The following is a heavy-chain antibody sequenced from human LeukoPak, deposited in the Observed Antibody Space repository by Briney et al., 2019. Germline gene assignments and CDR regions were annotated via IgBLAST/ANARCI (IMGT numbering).Heavy chain of an antibody. Sequence: SETLSLTCTVSGGSISSYYWSWIRQPPGKGLEWIGYIYYSGSTNYNPSLKSRVTMSVDTSKNQFSLKLSSVTAADTAVYYCARAEGTAGRYYFDYWGQGTLVTVSS. CDR1: GGSISSYY. V-gene: IGHV4-59*12. J-gene: IGHJ4*02. CDR2: IYYSGST. D-gene: IGHD6-19*01. CDR3: ARAEGTAGRYYFDY.